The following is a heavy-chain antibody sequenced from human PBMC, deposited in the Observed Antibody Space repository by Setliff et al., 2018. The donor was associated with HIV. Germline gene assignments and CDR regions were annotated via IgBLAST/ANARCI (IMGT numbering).Heavy chain of an antibody. Sequence: SVKVSCKASGGSFNSFAISWVRQAPGQGLEWMGGIIPIFGTARYAQKFQGRVTITADDSTSTAYMGVSSLRPEDTAVYYCATNPEMATINYYYYYMDVWGKGTTVTVS. V-gene: IGHV1-69*13. D-gene: IGHD5-12*01. J-gene: IGHJ6*03. CDR1: GGSFNSFA. CDR3: ATNPEMATINYYYYYMDV. CDR2: IIPIFGTA.